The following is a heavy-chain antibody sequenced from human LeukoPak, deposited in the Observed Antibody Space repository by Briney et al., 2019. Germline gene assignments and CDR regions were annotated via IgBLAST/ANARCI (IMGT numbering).Heavy chain of an antibody. Sequence: GGSLRLSCAASGFTFSSYGMHWVRQAPGKGLEWVANIKQDGSEKYYVDSVKGRFTISRDNAKNSLYLQMNSLRAEDTAVYYCARDGHFGYWGQGTLVTVSS. J-gene: IGHJ4*02. CDR3: ARDGHFGY. CDR1: GFTFSSYG. V-gene: IGHV3-7*01. CDR2: IKQDGSEK.